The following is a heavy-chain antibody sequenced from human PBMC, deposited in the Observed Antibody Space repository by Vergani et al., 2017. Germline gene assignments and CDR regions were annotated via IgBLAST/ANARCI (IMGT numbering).Heavy chain of an antibody. D-gene: IGHD3-22*01. CDR2: INPNSGGT. J-gene: IGHJ4*02. CDR1: GSTFTGYY. CDR3: ARGSRITMINRQTGFDY. V-gene: IGHV1-2*02. Sequence: QVQLVQSGAEVKKPGASVKVSCKASGSTFTGYYMHWVRQAPGQGLEWMGWINPNSGGTNYAQKFQGRVTMTRDTSISTAYMELSRLRSDDTAVYYCARGSRITMINRQTGFDYWGQGTLVTVSS.